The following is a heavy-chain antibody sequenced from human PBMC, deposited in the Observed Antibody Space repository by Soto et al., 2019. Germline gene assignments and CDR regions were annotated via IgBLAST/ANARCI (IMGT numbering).Heavy chain of an antibody. V-gene: IGHV3-7*05. CDR2: IKQDGSEK. Sequence: GGSLRLCCAPSGFTFSSYWMSWVRQAPGKGLEWVANIKQDGSEKYYVDSVKGRFTISRDNAKNSLYLQMNSLRAEDTAVYYFARDRGYLDWLFDFWGRRSL. CDR3: ARDRGYLDWLFDF. CDR1: GFTFSSYW. J-gene: IGHJ2*01. D-gene: IGHD3-10*01.